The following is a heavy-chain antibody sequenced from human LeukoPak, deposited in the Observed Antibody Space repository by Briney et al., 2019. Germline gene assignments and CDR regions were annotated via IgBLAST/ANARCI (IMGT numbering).Heavy chain of an antibody. J-gene: IGHJ4*02. Sequence: SETLSLTCAVSGGSISSGNWWSWVRQPPGKGLEWIGEIYHSGSTNYNPSLKSRVTISVDTSKNQFSLKLSSVTAADTAVYYCARVPNQSKYSIGNYWGQGTLVTVSS. CDR3: ARVPNQSKYSIGNY. CDR1: GGSISSGNW. D-gene: IGHD1-14*01. CDR2: IYHSGST. V-gene: IGHV4-4*02.